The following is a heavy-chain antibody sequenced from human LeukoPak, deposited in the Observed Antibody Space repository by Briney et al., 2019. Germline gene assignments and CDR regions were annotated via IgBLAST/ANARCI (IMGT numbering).Heavy chain of an antibody. V-gene: IGHV3-30*18. CDR1: GFTFSSYG. J-gene: IGHJ5*02. CDR2: ISYDGSNK. Sequence: GGSLRLSCAASGFTFSSYGMHWVRQAPGKGLEWVAVISYDGSNKYYADSVKGRFTISRDNSKNTLYLQMNSLRAEDTAVYYCAKYSSGWPPDPWGQGTLVTVSS. D-gene: IGHD6-19*01. CDR3: AKYSSGWPPDP.